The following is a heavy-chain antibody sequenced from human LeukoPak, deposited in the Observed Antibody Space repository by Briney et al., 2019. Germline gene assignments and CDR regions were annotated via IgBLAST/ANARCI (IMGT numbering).Heavy chain of an antibody. Sequence: PGGSLRLSCAASGFTFSSYSMNWVRQAPGKGLEWVSSISRSSSYIYYADSVKGRFTISRDNAKNSLYMQMNSLRGEDTAVYYCAVNSNSGTYPTWGQGTLVTVSS. V-gene: IGHV3-21*01. D-gene: IGHD3-10*01. CDR1: GFTFSSYS. J-gene: IGHJ5*02. CDR2: ISRSSSYI. CDR3: AVNSNSGTYPT.